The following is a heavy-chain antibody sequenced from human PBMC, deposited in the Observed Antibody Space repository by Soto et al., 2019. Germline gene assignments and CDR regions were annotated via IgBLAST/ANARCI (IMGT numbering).Heavy chain of an antibody. CDR2: ISYDGSNK. J-gene: IGHJ3*02. Sequence: ALRLSCAASGFTFSSYAMHWVRQAPGKGLEWVAVISYDGSNKYYADSVKGRFTISRDNSKNTLYLQMNSLRAEDTAVYYCARDRGTYCSGGSCEDDAFDIWGQGTMVTVSS. CDR1: GFTFSSYA. D-gene: IGHD2-15*01. V-gene: IGHV3-30-3*01. CDR3: ARDRGTYCSGGSCEDDAFDI.